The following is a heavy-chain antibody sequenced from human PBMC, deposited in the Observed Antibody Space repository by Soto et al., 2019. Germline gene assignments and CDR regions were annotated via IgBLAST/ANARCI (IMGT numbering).Heavy chain of an antibody. CDR3: ARGGVVVPAAILFDY. Sequence: TLSLTCAVYGGSFSGYYWSWIRQPPGKGLEWIGEINHSGSTNYNPSLKSRVTISVDTSKSQFSLKLSSVTAADTAVYYCARGGVVVPAAILFDYWGQGTLVTVSS. J-gene: IGHJ4*02. CDR1: GGSFSGYY. CDR2: INHSGST. V-gene: IGHV4-34*01. D-gene: IGHD2-2*01.